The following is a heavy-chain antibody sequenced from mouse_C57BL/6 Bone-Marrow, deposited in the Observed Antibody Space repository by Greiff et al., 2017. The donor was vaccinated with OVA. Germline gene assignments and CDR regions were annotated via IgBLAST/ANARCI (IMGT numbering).Heavy chain of an antibody. CDR3: ARQTTVVPYAMDY. CDR1: GFSLTSYA. D-gene: IGHD1-1*01. CDR2: IWTGGGT. V-gene: IGHV2-9-1*01. J-gene: IGHJ4*01. Sequence: VKLMESGPGLVAPSQSLSITCTVSGFSLTSYAISWVRQPPGKGLEWLGVIWTGGGTNYNSALKSRLSISKDNSKSQVFLKMNSLQTDDTARYYCARQTTVVPYAMDYWGQGTSVTVSS.